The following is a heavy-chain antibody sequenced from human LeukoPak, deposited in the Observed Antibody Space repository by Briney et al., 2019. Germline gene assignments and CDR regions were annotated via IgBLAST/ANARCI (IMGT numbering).Heavy chain of an antibody. Sequence: GGSLRLSCAASGFIFSGSAMHWVRPASGKGLEWVGRIRSKANSYATTYAASVKGRFTISRDDSKNTAYLQMNSLKTEDTAVYYCTSRQMQWLLPPNDYWGQGTLVTVSS. CDR3: TSRQMQWLLPPNDY. D-gene: IGHD6-19*01. CDR2: IRSKANSYAT. V-gene: IGHV3-73*01. J-gene: IGHJ4*02. CDR1: GFIFSGSA.